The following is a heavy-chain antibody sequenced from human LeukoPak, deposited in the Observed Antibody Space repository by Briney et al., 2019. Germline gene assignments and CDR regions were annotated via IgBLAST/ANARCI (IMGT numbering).Heavy chain of an antibody. D-gene: IGHD5-12*01. Sequence: SETLSLTCAVYGGSFSGYYWGWIRQPPGKGLEWIGEINHSGSTNYNPSLKSRVTISVDTSKNQFSLKPSSVTAADTAVYYCARGLRYSGYVGLNWFDPWGQGTLVTVSS. J-gene: IGHJ5*02. CDR1: GGSFSGYY. CDR2: INHSGST. V-gene: IGHV4-34*01. CDR3: ARGLRYSGYVGLNWFDP.